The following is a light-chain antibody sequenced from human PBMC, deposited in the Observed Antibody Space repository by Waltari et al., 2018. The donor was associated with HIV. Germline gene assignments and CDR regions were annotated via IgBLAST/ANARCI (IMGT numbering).Light chain of an antibody. V-gene: IGLV2-14*01. CDR1: PISLVIFDS. CDR3: CSYTAIHTLI. Sequence: QSALTQPASVSGSPGQSITISCAGTPISLVIFDSFSWYQQHPGRAPQLMIFGVYSRPSGVSSRFSGSKSGNTASLTISGLQAEDEANYYCCSYTAIHTLIFGGGTKLTVL. CDR2: GVY. J-gene: IGLJ2*01.